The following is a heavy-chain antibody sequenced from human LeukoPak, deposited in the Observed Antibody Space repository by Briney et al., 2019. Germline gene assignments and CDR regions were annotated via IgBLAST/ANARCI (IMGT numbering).Heavy chain of an antibody. D-gene: IGHD6-19*01. J-gene: IGHJ4*02. V-gene: IGHV1-58*02. CDR2: IVVGSGYT. Sequence: SVKVSCKASGGTFSSYAISWVRQARGQRLEWIGWIVVGSGYTSYSQRLQGRVSISRDIPTSTAYMELNSLRSEDTAVYYCARDRGGYSSGCGYWGQGTLVTVSS. CDR1: GGTFSSYA. CDR3: ARDRGGYSSGCGY.